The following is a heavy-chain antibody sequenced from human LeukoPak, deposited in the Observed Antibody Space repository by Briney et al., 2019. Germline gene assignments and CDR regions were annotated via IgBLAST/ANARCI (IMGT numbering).Heavy chain of an antibody. Sequence: GSSVKVSCKASGGTFSSYAISWVRQAPGQGLEWMGGIIPIFGTANYAQKFQGRVTVTRDMSTSTVYMELSSLRSEDTAVYYCARERTLITMVRGVSKPLDYWGQGTLVTVSS. V-gene: IGHV1-69*05. D-gene: IGHD3-10*01. CDR2: IIPIFGTA. J-gene: IGHJ4*02. CDR3: ARERTLITMVRGVSKPLDY. CDR1: GGTFSSYA.